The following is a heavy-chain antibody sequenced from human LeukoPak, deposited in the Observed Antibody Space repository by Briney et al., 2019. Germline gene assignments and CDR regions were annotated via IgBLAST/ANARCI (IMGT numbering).Heavy chain of an antibody. J-gene: IGHJ2*01. V-gene: IGHV4-59*01. CDR3: ARDAVAGSYWYFDL. CDR2: IYYSGST. D-gene: IGHD6-19*01. CDR1: GGSISSYY. Sequence: PSETLSLTCTVSGGSISSYYWSWIRQPPGKGLEWIGYIYYSGSTNYNPSLKSRVTISVDTSKNQFSLKLSSVTAADTAVYYCARDAVAGSYWYFDLWGRGTLVAVSS.